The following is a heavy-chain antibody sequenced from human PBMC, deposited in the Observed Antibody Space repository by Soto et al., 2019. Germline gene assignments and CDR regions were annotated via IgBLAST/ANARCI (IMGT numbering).Heavy chain of an antibody. CDR1: GDSISNLDYF. Sequence: SETLSLTCSVSGDSISNLDYFCAWIRQPPGQALEYIGYIYKSATTYYNPSFESRVAISVDTPKSQCSLNVTSVTAADTAVYFCARARDCPTARSFQNCFDSWGQAALVTVSS. CDR3: ARARDCPTARSFQNCFDS. D-gene: IGHD1-1*01. V-gene: IGHV4-30-4*01. J-gene: IGHJ5*01. CDR2: IYKSATT.